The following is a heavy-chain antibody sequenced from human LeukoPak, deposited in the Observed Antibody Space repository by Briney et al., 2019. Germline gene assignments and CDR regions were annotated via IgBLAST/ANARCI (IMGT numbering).Heavy chain of an antibody. Sequence: PGGSLRLSCAASGFTVSSNYMSWVRQAPGKGLEWVSVIHSGGSTYYADSVKGRFTISRDNSKNTLYLQMNSLRAEDTAVYYCARDWWLLRAFDIWGQGTMVTVSS. CDR1: GFTVSSNY. D-gene: IGHD3-22*01. J-gene: IGHJ3*02. CDR3: ARDWWLLRAFDI. CDR2: IHSGGST. V-gene: IGHV3-66*01.